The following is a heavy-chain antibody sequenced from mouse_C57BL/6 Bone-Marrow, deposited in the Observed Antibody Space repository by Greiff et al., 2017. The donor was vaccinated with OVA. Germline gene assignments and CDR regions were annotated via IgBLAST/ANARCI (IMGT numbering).Heavy chain of an antibody. V-gene: IGHV14-4*01. CDR2: IDPENGDT. CDR1: GFNIKVDY. Sequence: VQLQQSGAELVRPGASVKLSCTASGFNIKVDYMHWVKQRPEQGLEWIGWIDPENGDTEYASKFQGKATITADTSSNTAYLQLSSLTSEDTAVYYCTPLYGSKNYWGQGTTLTVSS. CDR3: TPLYGSKNY. D-gene: IGHD1-1*01. J-gene: IGHJ2*01.